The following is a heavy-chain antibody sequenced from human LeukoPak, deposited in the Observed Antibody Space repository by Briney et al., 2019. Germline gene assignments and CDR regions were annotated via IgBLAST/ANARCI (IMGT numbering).Heavy chain of an antibody. CDR3: ASELLSGYSYGYGYYYGMDV. CDR1: DVSLRGYY. Sequence: SETLSLTCDVSDVSLRGYYWSWIRQPPGKGLEWIGEINHSGSTNYNPSLKSRVTISVDTSKNQFSLKLSSVTAADTAVYYCASELLSGYSYGYGYYYGMDVWGQGTTVTVSS. V-gene: IGHV4-34*01. CDR2: INHSGST. D-gene: IGHD5-18*01. J-gene: IGHJ6*02.